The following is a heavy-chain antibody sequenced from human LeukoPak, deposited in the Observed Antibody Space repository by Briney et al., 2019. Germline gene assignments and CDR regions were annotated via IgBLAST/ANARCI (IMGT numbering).Heavy chain of an antibody. J-gene: IGHJ4*02. CDR2: IKQDGSEK. D-gene: IGHD5-12*01. CDR3: ARDGYSGYDSFDY. V-gene: IGHV3-7*01. CDR1: GFTFSSYW. Sequence: GGSLRLSYAASGFTFSSYWMSWVRQAPGKGLEWVANIKQDGSEKYYVDSVKGRFTLSRDNDKNSLYLQMNSLRAEDTAVYYCARDGYSGYDSFDYWGQGTLVTVSS.